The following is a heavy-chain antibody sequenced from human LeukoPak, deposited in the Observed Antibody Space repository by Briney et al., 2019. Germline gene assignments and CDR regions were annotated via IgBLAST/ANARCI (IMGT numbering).Heavy chain of an antibody. CDR3: ARVFFTMVRGVINYYYGMDV. J-gene: IGHJ6*02. CDR1: GYTFTSYG. Sequence: ASVKVSCKASGYTFTSYGFSWMRQAPGQGLEWIGWISAYNGNTNYAQKLQGRVTMTTDTSTSTAYMELRSLRSDDTAVYYCARVFFTMVRGVINYYYGMDVWGQGTTVTVSS. V-gene: IGHV1-18*01. D-gene: IGHD3-10*01. CDR2: ISAYNGNT.